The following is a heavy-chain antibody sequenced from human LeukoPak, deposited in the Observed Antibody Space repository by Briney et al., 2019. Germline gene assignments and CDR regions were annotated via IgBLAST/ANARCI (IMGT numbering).Heavy chain of an antibody. D-gene: IGHD6-13*01. CDR2: IYYSGST. J-gene: IGHJ4*02. CDR3: ARIAAAGTSY. V-gene: IGHV4-59*01. CDR1: GGSISSYY. Sequence: PSETLSLTCTVSGGSISSYYWSWIRQPPGKGLEWIGYIYYSGSTNYNPSLKSRVTISVDTSKNQFSLKLSSVTAADTAVYYCARIAAAGTSYWGQGTLVTVSS.